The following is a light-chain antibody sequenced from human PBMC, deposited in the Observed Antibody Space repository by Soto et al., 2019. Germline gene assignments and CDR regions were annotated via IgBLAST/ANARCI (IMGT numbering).Light chain of an antibody. V-gene: IGKV3-11*01. CDR3: QQRSNWPLT. J-gene: IGKJ3*01. CDR2: DAS. Sequence: EIVLTQSPGTLSLSPGERATLSCRASQSVSYYLAWYQQKPGQAPRLLISDASTRATGIPARFSGSGSGTESTLTISSLQSEDFAVYYCQQRSNWPLTFGPGTKVDIK. CDR1: QSVSYY.